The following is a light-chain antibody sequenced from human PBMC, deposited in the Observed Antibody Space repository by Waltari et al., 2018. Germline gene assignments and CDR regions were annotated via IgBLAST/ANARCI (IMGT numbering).Light chain of an antibody. CDR2: DVS. CDR1: QSVANF. Sequence: DIVLTQSPATLSLSPGERATLSCRASQSVANFLAWYQQKPGQAPRLLLYDVSNRATDIPARFSGSGFATDFTLTISDVEPEDIAVYYCQQRNKWPLTFGGGTKVEIK. J-gene: IGKJ4*01. CDR3: QQRNKWPLT. V-gene: IGKV3-11*01.